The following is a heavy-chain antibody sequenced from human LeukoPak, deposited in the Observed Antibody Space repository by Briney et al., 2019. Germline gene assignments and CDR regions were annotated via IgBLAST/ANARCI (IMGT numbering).Heavy chain of an antibody. J-gene: IGHJ5*02. CDR2: INSDGSST. D-gene: IGHD3-10*01. Sequence: GGSLRLSCAASGFTFSSYWMHWVRQAPGKGLVWVSRINSDGSSTSYADSVKGRFTISRDNSKNTLYLQMNSLRAEDTAVYYCAKTTMVRGVDVNWFDPWGQGTLVTVSS. CDR1: GFTFSSYW. V-gene: IGHV3-74*01. CDR3: AKTTMVRGVDVNWFDP.